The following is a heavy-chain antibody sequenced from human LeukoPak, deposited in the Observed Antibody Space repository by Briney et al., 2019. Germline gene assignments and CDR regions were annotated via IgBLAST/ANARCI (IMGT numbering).Heavy chain of an antibody. V-gene: IGHV4-38-2*02. D-gene: IGHD2-15*01. CDR3: ARLSGIYCDRGSCFNYFDS. Sequence: PSETLSLTCTVSGYSISSGYYWGWIRQPPGKGLEWIGSIYHSGSTLYNPSLKSRVTISVDTSKNQFPLRLTSVTAADTAVYYCARLSGIYCDRGSCFNYFDSWGQGALVTVSS. CDR1: GYSISSGYY. J-gene: IGHJ4*02. CDR2: IYHSGST.